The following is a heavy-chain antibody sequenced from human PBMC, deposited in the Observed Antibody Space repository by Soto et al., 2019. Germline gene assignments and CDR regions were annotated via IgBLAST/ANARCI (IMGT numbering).Heavy chain of an antibody. CDR2: IYYSGST. Sequence: SETRSRTWTVSGGPISSSIYYWGWIRQPPGKGLEWIGSIYYSGSTYYNPSLKSRVTISVDTSKNQFSLKLSSVTAADTAVYYCGGRGYYYGSGSGGEFDYWGQGTLVTVSS. V-gene: IGHV4-39*01. J-gene: IGHJ4*02. CDR3: GGRGYYYGSGSGGEFDY. D-gene: IGHD3-10*01. CDR1: GGPISSSIYY.